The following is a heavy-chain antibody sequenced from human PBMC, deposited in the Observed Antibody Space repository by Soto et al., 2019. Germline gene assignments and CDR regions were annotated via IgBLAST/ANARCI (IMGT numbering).Heavy chain of an antibody. D-gene: IGHD6-19*01. Sequence: GASVKVSCKASGYTFSGYYMHWVRQAPGQGLEWMGWINPNSGGTNYAQKFQGWVTMTRDTSISTAYMELSRLRSDDTAVYYCAREGTYSSGWGFDYWGQGTLVTVSS. J-gene: IGHJ4*02. CDR1: GYTFSGYY. V-gene: IGHV1-2*04. CDR2: INPNSGGT. CDR3: AREGTYSSGWGFDY.